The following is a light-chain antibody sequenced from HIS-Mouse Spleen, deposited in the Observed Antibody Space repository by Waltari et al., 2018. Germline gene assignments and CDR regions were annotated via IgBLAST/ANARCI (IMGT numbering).Light chain of an antibody. CDR2: DDS. CDR3: QVWDSSSDHPV. V-gene: IGLV3-21*03. Sequence: SYVLTQPPSVSVAPGKTARITCGGNNIGSKSVHWYQQKPGQAPVLGVYDDSDRPSGSPGRFSGSNSGNTATLTISRVEAGDEADYYCQVWDSSSDHPVFGGGTKLTVL. J-gene: IGLJ3*02. CDR1: NIGSKS.